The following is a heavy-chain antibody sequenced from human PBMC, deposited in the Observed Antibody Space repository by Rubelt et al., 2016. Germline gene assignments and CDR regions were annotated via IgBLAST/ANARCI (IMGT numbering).Heavy chain of an antibody. CDR1: GGSISSGGYY. Sequence: QVQLQESGPGLVKPSQTLSLTCTVSGGSISSGGYYWSWIRQHPGKGLEWIGYIYYSGSTYYNPSLVSRVTMSVDTSKNQFSLKLSSVMAADTAVYYCARDGWSGGRYGMDVWGQGTTVTVSS. CDR3: ARDGWSGGRYGMDV. CDR2: IYYSGST. J-gene: IGHJ6*02. D-gene: IGHD2-15*01. V-gene: IGHV4-31*03.